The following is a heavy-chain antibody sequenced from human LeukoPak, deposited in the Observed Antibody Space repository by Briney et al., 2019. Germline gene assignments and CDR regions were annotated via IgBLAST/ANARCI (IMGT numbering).Heavy chain of an antibody. D-gene: IGHD2-21*01. CDR3: ATHNLFRFEY. Sequence: GGSLRLSCAASGFTFRTYWMTWVRQALGKGLEWVANINEDGSAQYYMDSVEGRFTISRDNAKNSLYLQVNTLRPEDTAVYYCATHNLFRFEYWGQGTLVTVRS. J-gene: IGHJ4*02. CDR1: GFTFRTYW. CDR2: INEDGSAQ. V-gene: IGHV3-7*01.